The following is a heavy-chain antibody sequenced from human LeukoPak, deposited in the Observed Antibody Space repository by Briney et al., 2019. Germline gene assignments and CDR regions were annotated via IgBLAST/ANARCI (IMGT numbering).Heavy chain of an antibody. CDR2: INAGNGNT. CDR3: ARAGPYCSGGSCHNWFDP. V-gene: IGHV1-3*01. Sequence: ASVKVSCKASGYTFTSYAMHWVRQAPGQRLEWMGWINAGNGNTKYSQKFQGRVTITRDTSASTAYMELSSLRSEDTAVYYCARAGPYCSGGSCHNWFDPWGQGTLVTVSS. CDR1: GYTFTSYA. J-gene: IGHJ5*02. D-gene: IGHD2-15*01.